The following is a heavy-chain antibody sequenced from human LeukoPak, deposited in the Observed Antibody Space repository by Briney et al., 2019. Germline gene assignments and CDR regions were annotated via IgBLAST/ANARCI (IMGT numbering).Heavy chain of an antibody. CDR2: ISPDTGNT. CDR3: ARGESSTWSTPVDY. D-gene: IGHD6-13*01. J-gene: IGHJ4*02. V-gene: IGHV1-18*01. Sequence: ASGRVSCKASGYTFISYSITWVRQAPGQGLEWRGRISPDTGNTNSAQKLQGRGTMTTDTSTSTAHMELRSLRSDDTAVYYCARGESSTWSTPVDYWGQGTLVTVSS. CDR1: GYTFISYS.